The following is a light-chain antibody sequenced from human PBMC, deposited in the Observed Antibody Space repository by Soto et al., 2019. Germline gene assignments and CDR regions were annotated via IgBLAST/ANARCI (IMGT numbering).Light chain of an antibody. V-gene: IGLV3-9*01. Sequence: SSELTQPLSVSVALGQTARITCGGNNIGNKNVHWYQQRPGQAPVLVIYRDNNRPSGIPERFSGSNSGNTATLTISRAQAGDEADYYCHMWDSTTVVFGGGTKLTVL. CDR3: HMWDSTTVV. J-gene: IGLJ2*01. CDR1: NIGNKN. CDR2: RDN.